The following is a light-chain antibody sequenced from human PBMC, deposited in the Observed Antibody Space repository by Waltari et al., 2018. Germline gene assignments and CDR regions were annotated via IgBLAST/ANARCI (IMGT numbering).Light chain of an antibody. J-gene: IGKJ1*01. CDR3: QQRSNWWT. CDR1: PSVSSY. Sequence: EIVLTQSPATLSLSPGERATLSCRASPSVSSYLAWYQQKPGQAPRLLIYDASNRATGVPARFSGSGSGTDFTLTISSLEPEDFAVYYCQQRSNWWTFGQGTKVEIK. CDR2: DAS. V-gene: IGKV3-11*01.